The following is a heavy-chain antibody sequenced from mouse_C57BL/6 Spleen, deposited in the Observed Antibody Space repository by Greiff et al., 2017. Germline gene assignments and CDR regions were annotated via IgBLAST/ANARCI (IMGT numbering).Heavy chain of an antibody. CDR1: GYAFSSSW. Sequence: VQLQQSGPELVKPGASVKISCKASGYAFSSSWMNWVKQRPGKGLEWIGRIYPGDGDTNYNGKFKGKATLTADKSSSTAYMQLSSLTSEDSAVYFCARDSNFNYYAMDYWGQGTSVTVSS. V-gene: IGHV1-82*01. D-gene: IGHD2-5*01. CDR3: ARDSNFNYYAMDY. CDR2: IYPGDGDT. J-gene: IGHJ4*01.